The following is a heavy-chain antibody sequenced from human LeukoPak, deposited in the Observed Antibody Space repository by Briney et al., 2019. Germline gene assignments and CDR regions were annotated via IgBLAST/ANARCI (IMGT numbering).Heavy chain of an antibody. CDR1: GGSFSNYY. Sequence: SETLSLTCAVYGGSFSNYYWNWIRQPPGKGLEWIGEFNHNASINYNPSLKSRVTISLDTSKNQFSLKLNSVTAADTAVYYCARDRTGQQLISRKEYYYMDVWGKGTTVTISS. D-gene: IGHD4-11*01. CDR2: FNHNASI. V-gene: IGHV4-34*01. CDR3: ARDRTGQQLISRKEYYYMDV. J-gene: IGHJ6*03.